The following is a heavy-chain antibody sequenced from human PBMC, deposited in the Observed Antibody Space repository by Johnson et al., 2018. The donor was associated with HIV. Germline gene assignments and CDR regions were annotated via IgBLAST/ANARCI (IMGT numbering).Heavy chain of an antibody. J-gene: IGHJ3*02. CDR2: IRDDGSNK. D-gene: IGHD2-15*01. CDR3: AKTEGSGWQYAFDI. CDR1: GVTFSGYG. V-gene: IGHV3-30*02. Sequence: QVQLVESGGGVVQPGGSVRLSCAASGVTFSGYGMHWVRQAPGKGLEWVAFIRDDGSNKYHADSVKGRFTISRDNSKNTLYLQMNSLRAEDTAVYYCAKTEGSGWQYAFDIWGQGTMVTVSS.